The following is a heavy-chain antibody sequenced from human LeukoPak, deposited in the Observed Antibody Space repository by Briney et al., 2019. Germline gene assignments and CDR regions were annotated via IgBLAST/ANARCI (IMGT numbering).Heavy chain of an antibody. D-gene: IGHD2-21*02. CDR3: TRVVVRGGDCYSD. CDR1: GFTFGDYA. Sequence: GGSLRLSCTASGFTFGDYAMSWVRQAPGKGLEWVGFIRSKAYGGTPEYAASVRGKFTISRDDSKSIAYLQMNSLKTEDTAVYYCTRVVVRGGDCYSDWGQGTLVTVSS. CDR2: IRSKAYGGTP. V-gene: IGHV3-49*04. J-gene: IGHJ4*02.